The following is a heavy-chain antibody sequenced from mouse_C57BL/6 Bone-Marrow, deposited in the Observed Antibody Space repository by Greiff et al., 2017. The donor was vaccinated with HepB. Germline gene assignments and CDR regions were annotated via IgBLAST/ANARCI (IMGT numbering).Heavy chain of an antibody. V-gene: IGHV5-9-1*02. CDR1: GFTFSSYA. Sequence: EVQRVESGEGLVKPGGSLKLSCAASGFTFSSYAMSWVRQTPEKRLEWVAYISSGGDYIYYADTVKGRFTISRDNARNTLYLQMSSLKSEDTAMYYCTRVYYGNWYFDVWGTGTTVTVSS. D-gene: IGHD1-1*01. CDR2: ISSGGDYI. J-gene: IGHJ1*03. CDR3: TRVYYGNWYFDV.